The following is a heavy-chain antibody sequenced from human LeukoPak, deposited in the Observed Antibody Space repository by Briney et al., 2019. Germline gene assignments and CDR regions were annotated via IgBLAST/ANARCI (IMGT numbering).Heavy chain of an antibody. J-gene: IGHJ4*02. CDR3: ARDRVGFGELYGGELGALVFDY. D-gene: IGHD3-10*01. V-gene: IGHV1-18*01. CDR2: FSVYYGNT. CDR1: GYTFTSYG. Sequence: VASVKVSCKASGYTFTSYGISWVRQAPGQGLEWMGWFSVYYGNTNYAQKLQGRVTMTTDTSTSTAYMELRSLRSDDTAVYYCARDRVGFGELYGGELGALVFDYWGQGTLVTVSS.